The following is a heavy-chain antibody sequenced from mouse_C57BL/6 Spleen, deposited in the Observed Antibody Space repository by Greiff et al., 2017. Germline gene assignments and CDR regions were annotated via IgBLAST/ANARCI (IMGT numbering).Heavy chain of an antibody. J-gene: IGHJ4*01. V-gene: IGHV6-6*01. Sequence: EVQRVESGGGLVQPGGSIKLSCAASGFTFSDAWMDWVRQSPEKGLEWVAEISNKANNHATYYAESVKGRFTNTSDDSKNIDYLQMNSFKAEDTGIDYYTRGEDAKDYWGQGTSVTDSS. CDR2: ISNKANNHAT. CDR3: TRGEDAKDY. CDR1: GFTFSDAW.